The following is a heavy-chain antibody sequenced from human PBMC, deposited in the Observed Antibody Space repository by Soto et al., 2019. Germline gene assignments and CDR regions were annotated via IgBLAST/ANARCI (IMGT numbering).Heavy chain of an antibody. CDR1: GGSFSGYY. V-gene: IGHV4-34*01. D-gene: IGHD3-3*01. J-gene: IGHJ6*02. Sequence: SETLSLTCAVYGGSFSGYYWSWIRQPPGKGLEWIGEINHSGSTNYNPSLKSRVTISVDTSKNQFSLKLSSVTAADTAVYYCARLRYYDFWSGYYYGMDVWGQGTTVTVSS. CDR2: INHSGST. CDR3: ARLRYYDFWSGYYYGMDV.